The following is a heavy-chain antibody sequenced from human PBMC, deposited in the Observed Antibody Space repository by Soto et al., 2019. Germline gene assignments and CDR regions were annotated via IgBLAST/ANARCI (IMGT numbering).Heavy chain of an antibody. CDR1: GFTFSSYG. D-gene: IGHD3-3*01. Sequence: SLRLSCAASGFTFSSYGMHWVRQAPGKGLEWVAVISYDGSNKYYADSVKGRFTISRDNCKNTLYLQMNSLRAEDTAVYSCAKDFAIGPWGQGTLVTVSS. J-gene: IGHJ5*02. CDR2: ISYDGSNK. V-gene: IGHV3-30*18. CDR3: AKDFAIGP.